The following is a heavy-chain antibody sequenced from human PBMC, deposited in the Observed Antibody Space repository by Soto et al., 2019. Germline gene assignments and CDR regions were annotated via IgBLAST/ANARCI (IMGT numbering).Heavy chain of an antibody. J-gene: IGHJ5*02. CDR3: ARDLKKDCSGGSCYSFWFDP. D-gene: IGHD2-15*01. V-gene: IGHV1-69*12. CDR2: IIPIFGTA. Sequence: QVQLVQSGAEVKKPGSSVKVSCKASGGTFSSYAISWVRKAPGQGLEWMGGIIPIFGTANYAQKFQGRVTITADESTSTAYMELSSLRSEDTAVYYCARDLKKDCSGGSCYSFWFDPWGQGTLVTVSS. CDR1: GGTFSSYA.